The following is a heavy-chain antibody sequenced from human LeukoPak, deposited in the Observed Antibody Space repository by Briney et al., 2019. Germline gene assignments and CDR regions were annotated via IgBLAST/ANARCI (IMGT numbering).Heavy chain of an antibody. CDR1: GGTFSSYA. Sequence: SVKVSSKASGGTFSSYAISWVRQAPGQGLEWMGGIIPIFGTANSAQKFQGRVTITADESTSTAYMELSSLRSEDTAVYYCARGIEVAHSDYFAYCGQGTLVTVSS. D-gene: IGHD2-15*01. CDR2: IIPIFGTA. V-gene: IGHV1-69*13. J-gene: IGHJ4*02. CDR3: ARGIEVAHSDYFAY.